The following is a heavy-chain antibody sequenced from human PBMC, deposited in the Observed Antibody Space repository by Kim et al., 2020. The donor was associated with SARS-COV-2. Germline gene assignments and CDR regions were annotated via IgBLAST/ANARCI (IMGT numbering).Heavy chain of an antibody. V-gene: IGHV4-34*01. Sequence: SETLSLTCAVYVGSFSGYYWSWIRQPPGKGLEWIGEINHSGSTNYNPSLKSRVTISVDTSKNQFSLKLSSVTAADTAVYYCARGTRQWLSRHYYYYMDVWGKGTPVTVSS. CDR1: VGSFSGYY. J-gene: IGHJ6*03. D-gene: IGHD6-19*01. CDR3: ARGTRQWLSRHYYYYMDV. CDR2: INHSGST.